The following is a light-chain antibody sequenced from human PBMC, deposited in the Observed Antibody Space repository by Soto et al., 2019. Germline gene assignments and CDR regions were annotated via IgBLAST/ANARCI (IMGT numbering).Light chain of an antibody. V-gene: IGLV2-8*01. Sequence: QSVLTQPPSASGSPGQSVTISCTGTSSDIGGYDHVSWYQQHPGKAPKLMVYDVNRRPPGVPDRFFGSKSGNTASLTVSGLQAEDEADYYCVSFAGGTYVFGTGTKLTVL. CDR1: SSDIGGYDH. CDR2: DVN. CDR3: VSFAGGTYV. J-gene: IGLJ1*01.